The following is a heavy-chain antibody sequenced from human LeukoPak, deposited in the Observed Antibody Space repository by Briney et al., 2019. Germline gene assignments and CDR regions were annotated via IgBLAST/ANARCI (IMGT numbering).Heavy chain of an antibody. D-gene: IGHD4-23*01. J-gene: IGHJ4*02. CDR3: ARGPAMTTVAL. CDR2: ISYDGSNK. CDR1: GFTFDDYA. Sequence: QSGGSLRLSCAASGFTFDDYAMHWVRQAPGKGLEWVAVISYDGSNKYYTDSVKGRFTISRDNSKNTLYLQMNSLRAEDTAVYYCARGPAMTTVALWGQGTLVTVSS. V-gene: IGHV3-30-3*01.